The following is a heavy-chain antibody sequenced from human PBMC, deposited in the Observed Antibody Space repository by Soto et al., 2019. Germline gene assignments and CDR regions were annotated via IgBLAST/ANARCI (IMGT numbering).Heavy chain of an antibody. Sequence: VKISCKASGGTFSSYAISWVRQAPGQGLEWMGGIIPIFGTANYAQKFQGRVTITADKSTSTAYMELSSLRTDDTAVYYCARHTTGTTGRGFDPWAQGILVTFSS. V-gene: IGHV1-69*06. CDR2: IIPIFGTA. J-gene: IGHJ5*02. CDR1: GGTFSSYA. D-gene: IGHD1-1*01. CDR3: ARHTTGTTGRGFDP.